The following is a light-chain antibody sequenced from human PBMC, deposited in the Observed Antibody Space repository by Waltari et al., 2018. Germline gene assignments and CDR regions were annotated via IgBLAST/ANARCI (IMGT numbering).Light chain of an antibody. Sequence: EIVMTQSPATLSVSPGETATLSCRASQSVSSNVTWYQKKPGQAPRLLIYDASTWDTSIPAKFRGRGSGTEFTLTISSLQSEDFAVYYCQQYNRWPPFTFGHGTRLEIK. V-gene: IGKV3-15*01. CDR1: QSVSSN. CDR3: QQYNRWPPFT. J-gene: IGKJ5*01. CDR2: DAS.